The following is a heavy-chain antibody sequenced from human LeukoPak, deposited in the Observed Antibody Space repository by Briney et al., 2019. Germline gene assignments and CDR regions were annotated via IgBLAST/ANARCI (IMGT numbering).Heavy chain of an antibody. CDR1: GFTFSSYA. D-gene: IGHD4-23*01. V-gene: IGHV3-23*01. J-gene: IGHJ4*02. CDR3: ARGTDYGGNSDY. Sequence: GGSLRLSCAASGFTFSSYAMSWVRQAPGKGLEWVSAISGSGGSTYYADSVKGRFTISRDNSKNTLYLQMNSLRAEDTAVYYCARGTDYGGNSDYWGQGTLVTVSS. CDR2: ISGSGGST.